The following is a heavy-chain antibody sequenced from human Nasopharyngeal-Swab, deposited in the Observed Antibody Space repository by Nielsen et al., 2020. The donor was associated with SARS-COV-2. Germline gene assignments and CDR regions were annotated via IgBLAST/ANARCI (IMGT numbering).Heavy chain of an antibody. CDR2: ISGSGGST. D-gene: IGHD6-19*01. CDR1: GFTFSSYA. Sequence: GGSLRLSCAASGFTFSSYAMSWVRQAPGKGLEWVSVISGSGGSTYYADSVKGRFTISRDNSKNTLYLQMNSLRAEDTAVYYCASPRPVIAVAGSFDFWGQGTLVTVSS. CDR3: ASPRPVIAVAGSFDF. J-gene: IGHJ4*02. V-gene: IGHV3-23*01.